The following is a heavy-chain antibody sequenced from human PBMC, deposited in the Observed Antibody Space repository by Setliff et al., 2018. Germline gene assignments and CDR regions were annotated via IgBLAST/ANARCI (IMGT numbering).Heavy chain of an antibody. J-gene: IGHJ4*01. CDR2: VDATSSYI. CDR3: AGAFLYYYNSGNYYRYFDY. CDR1: GFTFSSYS. Sequence: KSGGSLRLSCAASGFTFSSYSMNWVRQAPGKGLEWISSVDATSSYIYYADSVKGRFTISRDNAKNSLYLQMNSLRAEDTAVYYCAGAFLYYYNSGNYYRYFDYW. V-gene: IGHV3-21*01. D-gene: IGHD3-10*01.